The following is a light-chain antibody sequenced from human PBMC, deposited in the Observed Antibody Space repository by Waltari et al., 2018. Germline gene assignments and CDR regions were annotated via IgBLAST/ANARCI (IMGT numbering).Light chain of an antibody. Sequence: EIVLTQSPGTLSLSPGERATLSCRASQSVSRALAWYQQKPGQAPRLLIYGASTRATGVPDRFSGSGSGTDFSLTISSLDPEDFAVYYCQQRRDWPLTFGGGTKVEIK. V-gene: IGKV3-11*01. CDR2: GAS. CDR1: QSVSRA. CDR3: QQRRDWPLT. J-gene: IGKJ4*01.